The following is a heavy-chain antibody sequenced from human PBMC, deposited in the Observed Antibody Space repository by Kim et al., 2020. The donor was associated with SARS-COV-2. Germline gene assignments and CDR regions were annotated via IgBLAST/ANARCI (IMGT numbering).Heavy chain of an antibody. CDR3: AKDRTLHYDFWSGYDRPRDGMDV. CDR2: ISCIIGST. D-gene: IGHD3-3*01. CDR1: GFTFSSFA. V-gene: IGHV3-23*01. Sequence: GGSLRLSCAASGFTFSSFAMSWVRQAPGKGLEWVSSISCIIGSTYFADSMKGRFTISRDNSKNTLYLQMNSLRAEDTAVYYCAKDRTLHYDFWSGYDRPRDGMDVWGQGTTVTVSS. J-gene: IGHJ6*02.